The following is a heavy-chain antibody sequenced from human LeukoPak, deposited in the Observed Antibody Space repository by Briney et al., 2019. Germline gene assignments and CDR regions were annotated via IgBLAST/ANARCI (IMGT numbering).Heavy chain of an antibody. CDR1: GFTFSSYA. D-gene: IGHD6-6*01. CDR3: VKDPSIAARPYYYYGMDV. V-gene: IGHV3-64D*09. CDR2: ISSNGGST. Sequence: PGGSLRLSCAASGFTFSSYAMHWVRQAPGKGLEYVSAISSNGGSTYYADSVKGRFTISRDNSKNTLYLQMSSLRAEDTAVYYCVKDPSIAARPYYYYGMDVWGQGTTVTVSS. J-gene: IGHJ6*02.